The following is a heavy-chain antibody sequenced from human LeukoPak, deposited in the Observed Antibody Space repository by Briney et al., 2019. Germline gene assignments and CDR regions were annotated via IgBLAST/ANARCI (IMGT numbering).Heavy chain of an antibody. D-gene: IGHD5/OR15-5a*01. V-gene: IGHV1-2*02. J-gene: IGHJ5*02. Sequence: ASVKVSCKASGYHFTGYHVHWVRQAPGQGLEWMGRISTYSGDADIAQKFQGRVTMTRDTSISTAYMELSRLTSDDSAVYYCAGLGSTVKGRIDPWGQGTSVTVSS. CDR3: AGLGSTVKGRIDP. CDR1: GYHFTGYH. CDR2: ISTYSGDA.